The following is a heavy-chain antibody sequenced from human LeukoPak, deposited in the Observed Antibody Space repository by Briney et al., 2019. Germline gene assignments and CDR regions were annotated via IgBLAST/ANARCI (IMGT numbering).Heavy chain of an antibody. CDR2: IYWNDDK. CDR1: GFSLSTSGVG. V-gene: IGHV2-5*01. D-gene: IGHD3-3*01. J-gene: IGHJ5*02. CDR3: AQSSYYDFWSGYYEVWFDP. Sequence: SGPTLVKPTQTLTLTCTFSGFSLSTSGVGVGWIRQPPGKALEWLALIYWNDDKRYSPSLKSRLTITKDTSKNQAVLTMTNMNPVDTATYYCAQSSYYDFWSGYYEVWFDPWGQGTLDTVSS.